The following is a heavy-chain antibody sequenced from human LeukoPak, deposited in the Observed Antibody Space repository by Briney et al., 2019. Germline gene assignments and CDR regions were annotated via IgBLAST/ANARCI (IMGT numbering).Heavy chain of an antibody. V-gene: IGHV3-7*01. Sequence: GGSLRLSCAAYGFTFSSYWMSWVRQAPGKGLEWVANIKQDGSEKYYVDSVKGRFTISRDNAKNSLYLQMNSLRAEDTAVYYCARDCLSYYRDYWGQGTLVTVSS. CDR3: ARDCLSYYRDY. D-gene: IGHD3-10*01. CDR2: IKQDGSEK. CDR1: GFTFSSYW. J-gene: IGHJ4*02.